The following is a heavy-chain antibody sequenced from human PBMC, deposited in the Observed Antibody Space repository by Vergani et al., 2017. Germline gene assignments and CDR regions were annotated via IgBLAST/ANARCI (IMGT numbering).Heavy chain of an antibody. Sequence: QVQLVQSGAEVKKPGSSVKVSCKASGGTFSSYTISWVRQAPGQGLEWMGRIIPLLGIANYAQKFQGRVTITADKSTSTAYMELSSLRSEDTAVYYCAREGPPHGLTGYDYWGQGTLVTVSS. J-gene: IGHJ4*02. CDR1: GGTFSSYT. CDR3: AREGPPHGLTGYDY. V-gene: IGHV1-69*08. D-gene: IGHD3-9*01. CDR2: IIPLLGIA.